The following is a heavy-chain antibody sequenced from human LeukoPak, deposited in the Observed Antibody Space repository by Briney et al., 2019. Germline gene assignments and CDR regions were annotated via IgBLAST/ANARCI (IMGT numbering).Heavy chain of an antibody. Sequence: GGSLRLSCVASGFTFRTYRMHWVRQAPGKGLEWVSYISSDSRNIYYADSVKGRFTISRDNAKNSLFLHMNSLRSEDTAVYYCAKTMVRGGHDYWGQGTLVTVSS. V-gene: IGHV3-48*01. J-gene: IGHJ4*02. CDR1: GFTFRTYR. CDR3: AKTMVRGGHDY. D-gene: IGHD3-10*01. CDR2: ISSDSRNI.